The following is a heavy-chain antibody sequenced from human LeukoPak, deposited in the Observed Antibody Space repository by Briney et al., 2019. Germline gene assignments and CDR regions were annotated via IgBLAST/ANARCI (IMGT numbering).Heavy chain of an antibody. J-gene: IGHJ4*02. CDR2: IYYSGST. D-gene: IGHD6-19*01. Sequence: SQTLSLTCTVSGGSISSGDYYWSWIRQPPGKGLEWIGYIYYSGSTYYNPSLKSRVTISVDTSKNQFSLKLSSVTAADTALYYCARARAVADFDYWGQGTLVTVSS. CDR3: ARARAVADFDY. V-gene: IGHV4-30-4*01. CDR1: GGSISSGDYY.